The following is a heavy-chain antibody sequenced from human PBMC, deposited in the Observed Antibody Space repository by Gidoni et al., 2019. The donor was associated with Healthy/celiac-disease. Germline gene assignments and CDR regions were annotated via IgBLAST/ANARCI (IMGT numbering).Heavy chain of an antibody. Sequence: QVQLVQSGAEVKKPGSSVKVSCKASGGTFSSYAISWVRQAPGQGLEWMGGIIPIFGIANYAQKFQGRVTITADKSTSTAYMELSSLRSEDTAVYYCAREEEGRGYSYGGAAGYYGMDVWGQGTTVTVSS. V-gene: IGHV1-69*17. CDR2: IIPIFGIA. J-gene: IGHJ6*02. CDR3: AREEEGRGYSYGGAAGYYGMDV. D-gene: IGHD5-18*01. CDR1: GGTFSSYA.